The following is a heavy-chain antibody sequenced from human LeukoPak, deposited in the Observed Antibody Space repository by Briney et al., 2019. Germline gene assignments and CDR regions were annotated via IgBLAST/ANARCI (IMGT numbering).Heavy chain of an antibody. V-gene: IGHV4-4*07. CDR1: GGSISSYY. Sequence: SETLSLTCTVSGGSISSYYWSWIRQPAGKGLEWIGRIYTSGSTNYNPSLKSRVTMSVDTSKNQFSLKLSSVTAADTAVYYCAREGDSGYDSTEIDYWGQGTLVTVSS. CDR3: AREGDSGYDSTEIDY. J-gene: IGHJ4*02. CDR2: IYTSGST. D-gene: IGHD5-12*01.